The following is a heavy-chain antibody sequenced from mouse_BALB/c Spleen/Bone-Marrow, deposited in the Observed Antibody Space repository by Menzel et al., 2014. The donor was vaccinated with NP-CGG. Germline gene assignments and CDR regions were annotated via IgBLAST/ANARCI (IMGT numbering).Heavy chain of an antibody. CDR3: ARRPSFYGSSYGAMDY. J-gene: IGHJ4*01. D-gene: IGHD1-1*01. Sequence: VQLQQPGPELVKPGASVKMSCKASGYTLTNYVMHWVKQKPGQGLEWIGYINPYNDGTKYNEKFKGKATLTSDKSSGTAYMELSSLTSEDSAVYYCARRPSFYGSSYGAMDYWGQGTSVTVSS. V-gene: IGHV1-14*01. CDR2: INPYNDGT. CDR1: GYTLTNYV.